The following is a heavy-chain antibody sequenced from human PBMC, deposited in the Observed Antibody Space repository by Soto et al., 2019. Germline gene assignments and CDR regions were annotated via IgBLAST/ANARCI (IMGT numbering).Heavy chain of an antibody. Sequence: QVQLQESGPGLVKPSGTLSLTCAVSGGSISSSNWWSWVRQPPGKGLEWIGEIYHSGSTNYNPSLTSRVTTSVDKSKNQFSLQLSSVTAADTAVYYCARGSVVRGVAYYGMDVWGQGTTVTVSS. J-gene: IGHJ6*02. CDR1: GGSISSSNW. D-gene: IGHD3-10*01. CDR2: IYHSGST. V-gene: IGHV4-4*02. CDR3: ARGSVVRGVAYYGMDV.